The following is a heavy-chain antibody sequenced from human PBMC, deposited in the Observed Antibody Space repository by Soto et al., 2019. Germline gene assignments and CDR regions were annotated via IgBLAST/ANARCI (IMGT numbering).Heavy chain of an antibody. V-gene: IGHV3-23*01. D-gene: IGHD6-6*01. J-gene: IGHJ4*02. Sequence: EVQLLESGGGLVQPGESLRLSCAASGFTFSSYAMSWVRQAPGKGLEWVSVISGSDDSTYYADSVKGRFTISRDNSKNTLYLQMNSLGAEDTAVYYCAKRSSSSTFDSWGQGTLVTVSS. CDR1: GFTFSSYA. CDR2: ISGSDDST. CDR3: AKRSSSSTFDS.